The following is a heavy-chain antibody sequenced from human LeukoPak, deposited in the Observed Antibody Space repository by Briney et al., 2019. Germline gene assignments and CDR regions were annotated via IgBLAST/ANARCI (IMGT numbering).Heavy chain of an antibody. D-gene: IGHD3-9*01. CDR3: ARAYYDILTGYGKTFDY. CDR1: GFTFSSYS. Sequence: GGSLRLSCAASGFTFSSYSMNWVRQAPGKGLEWVSSISSSSSYIYYADSVKGRFTISRDNAKNSLYLQMNSLRAEDTAVYYCARAYYDILTGYGKTFDYWGQGTLVTVSS. V-gene: IGHV3-21*01. J-gene: IGHJ4*02. CDR2: ISSSSSYI.